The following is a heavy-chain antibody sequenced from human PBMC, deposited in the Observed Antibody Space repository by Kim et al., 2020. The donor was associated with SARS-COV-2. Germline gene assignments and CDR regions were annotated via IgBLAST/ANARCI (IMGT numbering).Heavy chain of an antibody. D-gene: IGHD3-22*01. CDR3: ARSRFSSGYTYGMDV. V-gene: IGHV4-31*03. CDR2: IYYSGST. Sequence: SETLSLTCTVSGGSISSGGYYWSWIRQHPGKGLEWIGYIYYSGSTYYNPSLKSRVTISVDTSKNQFSLKLSSVTAADTAVYYCARSRFSSGYTYGMDVWGQGTTVTVSS. J-gene: IGHJ6*02. CDR1: GGSISSGGYY.